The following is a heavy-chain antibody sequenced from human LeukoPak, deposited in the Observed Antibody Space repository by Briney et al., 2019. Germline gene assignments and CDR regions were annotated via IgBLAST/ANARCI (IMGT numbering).Heavy chain of an antibody. Sequence: SETLSLTCTVSGGSISSYYWSWIRQPPGKGLEWIGYIYYSGSTNYNPSLKSRVTISVDTSKNQFSLKLSSVTAADTAVYYCASIAVGAGFDYWGQGTLVTVSS. J-gene: IGHJ4*02. V-gene: IGHV4-59*01. D-gene: IGHD1-26*01. CDR1: GGSISSYY. CDR3: ASIAVGAGFDY. CDR2: IYYSGST.